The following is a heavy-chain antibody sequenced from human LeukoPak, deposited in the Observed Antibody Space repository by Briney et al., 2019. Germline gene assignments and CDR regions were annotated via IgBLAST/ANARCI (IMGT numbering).Heavy chain of an antibody. D-gene: IGHD1-26*01. CDR3: ATDYGRIVGATFDY. V-gene: IGHV1-24*01. CDR2: FDPEDGET. CDR1: GYTLTELS. Sequence: ASVKVSCKVSGYTLTELSMHWVRQAPGKGLEWMGGFDPEDGETIYAQKFQGRVTMTEDTSTDTAYMELSSLRSEDTAVYYCATDYGRIVGATFDYWGLGTLVTVSS. J-gene: IGHJ4*02.